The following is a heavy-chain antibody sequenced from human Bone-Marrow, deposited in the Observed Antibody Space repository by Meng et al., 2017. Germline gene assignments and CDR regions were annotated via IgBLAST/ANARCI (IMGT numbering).Heavy chain of an antibody. CDR2: ISAYDDKT. CDR3: ARGAEYYDFWSGYYATHGMDV. D-gene: IGHD3-3*01. J-gene: IGHJ6*02. CDR1: GYTFSNNG. V-gene: IGHV1-18*01. Sequence: ASVKVSCKASGYTFSNNGVSWVRQAPGQGLEWMGWISAYDDKTKSAQKFQGRVTMTTDTSTGTAYMELRSLRSDDTAVYYCARGAEYYDFWSGYYATHGMDVWGQGTTVTVSS.